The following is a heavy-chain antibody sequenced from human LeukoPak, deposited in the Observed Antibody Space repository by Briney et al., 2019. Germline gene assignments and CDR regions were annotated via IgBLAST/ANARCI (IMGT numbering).Heavy chain of an antibody. J-gene: IGHJ4*02. CDR1: GGSISSSNW. V-gene: IGHV4-4*02. CDR2: IYHSGST. D-gene: IGHD3-9*01. CDR3: ARVRYDILTGYYLFDY. Sequence: PSETLSLTCAVSGGSISSSNWWSWVRQPPGKGLEWIGEIYHSGSTNYNPSLKSRVTISVDKSKNQFSLKLSSVTAADTAVYYCARVRYDILTGYYLFDYWGQGTLVTVSS.